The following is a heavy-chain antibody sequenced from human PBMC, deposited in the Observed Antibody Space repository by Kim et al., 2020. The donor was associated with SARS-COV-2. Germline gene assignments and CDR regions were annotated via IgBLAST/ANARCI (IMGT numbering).Heavy chain of an antibody. CDR3: AREGGGSSGWSWFDP. J-gene: IGHJ5*02. CDR2: ISSSSSYI. V-gene: IGHV3-21*01. D-gene: IGHD6-19*01. Sequence: GGSLRLSCAASGFTFSRYSMNWVRQAPGKGLEWVSSISSSSSYIYYADSVKGRLTISRDNAKNSLYLQMNSLRAEDTAVYYCAREGGGSSGWSWFDPWGQGTLVTVSS. CDR1: GFTFSRYS.